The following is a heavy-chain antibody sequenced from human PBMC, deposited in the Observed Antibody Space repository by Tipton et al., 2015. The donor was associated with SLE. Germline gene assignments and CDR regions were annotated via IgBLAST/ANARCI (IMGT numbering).Heavy chain of an antibody. J-gene: IGHJ4*02. V-gene: IGHV3-7*01. CDR3: ARDRDGIAAAGH. CDR2: IKQDGSEK. Sequence: SLRLSCTASGFTFSSYWMSWVRQAPGKGLEWVANIKQDGSEKYYVDSVKGRFTISRDNAKNSLYLQMNSLRAEDTAVYYCARDRDGIAAAGHWGQGTLVTVSS. D-gene: IGHD6-13*01. CDR1: GFTFSSYW.